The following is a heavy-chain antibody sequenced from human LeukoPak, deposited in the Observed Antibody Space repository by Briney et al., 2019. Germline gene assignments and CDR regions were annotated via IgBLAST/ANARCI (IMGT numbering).Heavy chain of an antibody. J-gene: IGHJ4*02. V-gene: IGHV5-51*01. CDR2: IYPGDSDT. D-gene: IGHD3-10*01. CDR1: GYSFTTYW. CDR3: ATVAVIRGVTYFDY. Sequence: GESLKISCKASGYSFTTYWIGLVRQMPGKGLEWMGIIYPGDSDTRYSPSFQGQVTISADKSISTAYLQWSSLKASDTAMYYCATVAVIRGVTYFDYWGQGTLVTVSS.